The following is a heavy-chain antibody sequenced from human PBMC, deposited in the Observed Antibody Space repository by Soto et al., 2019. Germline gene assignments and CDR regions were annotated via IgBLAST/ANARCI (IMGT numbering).Heavy chain of an antibody. J-gene: IGHJ4*02. D-gene: IGHD2-8*01. Sequence: GGSLRLSCAASGFTFSAYWMNWVRQAPGKGLEWVANINQDGSETSYADSVKGRFTISRDNAQSSLYLQMTSLRDEDTAVYYCARAPNRALDYWGQGTLVTVSS. CDR1: GFTFSAYW. CDR3: ARAPNRALDY. CDR2: INQDGSET. V-gene: IGHV3-7*01.